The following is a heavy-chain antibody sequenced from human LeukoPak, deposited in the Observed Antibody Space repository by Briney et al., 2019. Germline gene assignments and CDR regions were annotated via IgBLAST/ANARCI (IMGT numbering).Heavy chain of an antibody. D-gene: IGHD3-10*01. CDR1: GFTFSSYA. J-gene: IGHJ4*02. CDR2: IGGSGSIT. Sequence: PGGSLRLSCAASGFTFSSYAMNWVRQAPGKGLEWVSAIGGSGSITYYADSVKGRFTISRDNSKNTLYLQMNSLRAEDTAVYYCAKGSSYYGSGSHFDYWGQGTLVTVSS. V-gene: IGHV3-23*01. CDR3: AKGSSYYGSGSHFDY.